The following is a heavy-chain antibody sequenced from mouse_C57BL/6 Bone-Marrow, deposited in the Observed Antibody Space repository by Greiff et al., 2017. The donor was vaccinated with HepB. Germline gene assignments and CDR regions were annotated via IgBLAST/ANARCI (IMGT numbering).Heavy chain of an antibody. D-gene: IGHD1-1*01. V-gene: IGHV1-69*01. CDR2: IDPSDSYT. CDR1: GYTFTSYW. J-gene: IGHJ2*01. CDR3: ARSYYYFDY. Sequence: QVQLKQPGAELVMPGASVKLSCKASGYTFTSYWMHWVKQRPGQGLEWIGEIDPSDSYTNYNQKFKGKSTLTVDKSSSTAYMQLSSLTSEDSAVYYCARSYYYFDYWGQGTTLTVSS.